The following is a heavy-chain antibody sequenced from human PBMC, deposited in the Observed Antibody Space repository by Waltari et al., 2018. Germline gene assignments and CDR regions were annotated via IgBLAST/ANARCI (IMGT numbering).Heavy chain of an antibody. V-gene: IGHV3-74*01. CDR2: IKYDGTIT. J-gene: IGHJ4*02. CDR3: ARASIDWYEVLVH. CDR1: GPNSTDYW. D-gene: IGHD3-9*01. Sequence: VRLVESVRALVQPRVSLRLPCPPPGPNSTDYWMPWVRPGPGKRLEWVSRIKYDGTITVYADFAKGRCTISRDSARNMIYLQMTSLRVEDTATYYCARASIDWYEVLVHWGQGTMVTVSS.